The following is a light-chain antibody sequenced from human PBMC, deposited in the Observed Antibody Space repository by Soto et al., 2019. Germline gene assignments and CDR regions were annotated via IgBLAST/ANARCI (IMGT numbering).Light chain of an antibody. V-gene: IGKV3-20*01. CDR1: QSVSSSY. CDR3: QQYGSSLTWT. J-gene: IGKJ1*01. Sequence: EIVLTQSPGTLSLSPGERATLSCRASQSVSSSYLAWYQQKPGQAPRLLIYGASSRATGIPDRFSGSGSGTDFTLTISRLEPEDFAVYYCQQYGSSLTWTFGQGIKVDI. CDR2: GAS.